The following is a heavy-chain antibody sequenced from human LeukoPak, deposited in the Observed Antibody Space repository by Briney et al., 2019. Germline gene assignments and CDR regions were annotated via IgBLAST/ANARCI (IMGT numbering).Heavy chain of an antibody. V-gene: IGHV3-48*03. D-gene: IGHD2-15*01. CDR2: ISSSGSTI. CDR3: ARGRWFDAFDI. Sequence: PGGSLRLSCAASGFTFSNYEMNWVRQAPGKGLEWVSYISSSGSTIYYADSVKGRFTISRDNAKNSLYLQMNSLRAEDTAVYYCARGRWFDAFDIWGQGTMVTVSS. CDR1: GFTFSNYE. J-gene: IGHJ3*02.